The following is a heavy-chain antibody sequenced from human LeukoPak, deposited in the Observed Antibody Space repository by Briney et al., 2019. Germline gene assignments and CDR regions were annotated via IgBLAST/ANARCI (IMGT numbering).Heavy chain of an antibody. CDR1: GYTFTGYY. CDR3: ARAPTYSSGWS. D-gene: IGHD6-19*01. Sequence: SVKVSCKASGYTFTGYYMHWLRQAPGQGLEWMGRIIPILGIANYAQKFQGRVTITADKSTSTAYMELSSLRSEDTAVYYCARAPTYSSGWSWGQGTLVTVSS. J-gene: IGHJ4*02. CDR2: IIPILGIA. V-gene: IGHV1-69*04.